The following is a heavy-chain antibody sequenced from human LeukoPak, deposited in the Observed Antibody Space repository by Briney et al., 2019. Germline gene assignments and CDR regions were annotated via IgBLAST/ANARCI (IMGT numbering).Heavy chain of an antibody. Sequence: PSETLSLTCAVYGESFSGRSCSWIRQPPGKGLEWIGEINHRCTSNINPSLKSRVTMSVDTSRNQFSLRLTSVTAADTAEYYCARPSQFQLVHSATDYYYYGLDVWGQGTTVTVSS. CDR2: INHRCTS. CDR1: GESFSGRS. D-gene: IGHD6-13*01. CDR3: ARPSQFQLVHSATDYYYYGLDV. V-gene: IGHV4-34*01. J-gene: IGHJ6*02.